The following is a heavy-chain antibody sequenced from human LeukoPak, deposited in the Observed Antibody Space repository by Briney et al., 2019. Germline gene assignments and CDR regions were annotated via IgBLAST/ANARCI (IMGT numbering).Heavy chain of an antibody. CDR1: GFTFNRFD. CDR3: ARVDLSYYYGMDV. V-gene: IGHV3-33*01. CDR2: IWYDGSNK. J-gene: IGHJ6*02. Sequence: GGSLRLSCATSGFTFNRFDMHWVRQAPGKGLEWVAVIWYDGSNKYYADSVKGRFTISRDNSKNTLYLQMNSLRAEDTAVYYCARVDLSYYYGMDVWGQGTTVTVSS.